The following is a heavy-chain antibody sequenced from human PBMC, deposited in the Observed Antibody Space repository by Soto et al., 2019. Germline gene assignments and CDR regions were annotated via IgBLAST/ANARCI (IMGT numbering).Heavy chain of an antibody. D-gene: IGHD3-16*01. J-gene: IGHJ4*02. CDR1: GYTFTDHG. CDR3: AQDRPRLTQNFVDVY. Sequence: QIQLVQSGAEVKKPGASVKVSCKASGYTFTDHGISWVRQAPGQGLEWMGWISAYSDYTAYAQKFQGRVTMTTDKSTNTASMELSSLTSAHTAVYYCAQDRPRLTQNFVDVYWGQGTLVTVSS. CDR2: ISAYSDYT. V-gene: IGHV1-18*01.